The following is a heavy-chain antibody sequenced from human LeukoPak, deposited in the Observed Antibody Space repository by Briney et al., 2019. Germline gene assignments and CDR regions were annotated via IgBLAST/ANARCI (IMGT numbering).Heavy chain of an antibody. D-gene: IGHD3-22*01. CDR1: GGSISSYY. J-gene: IGHJ4*02. CDR2: IYYSGST. V-gene: IGHV4-59*01. Sequence: SETLSLTCTVSGGSISSYYWSWIRRPPGKGLEWIGYIYYSGSTNYNPSLKSRVTISVDTSKNQFSLKLSSVTAADTAVYYCATTVYSSGYPYFDYWGQGTLVTVSS. CDR3: ATTVYSSGYPYFDY.